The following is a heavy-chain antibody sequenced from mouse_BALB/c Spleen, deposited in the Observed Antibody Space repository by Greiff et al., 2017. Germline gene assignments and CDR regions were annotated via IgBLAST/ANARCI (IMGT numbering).Heavy chain of an antibody. J-gene: IGHJ4*01. D-gene: IGHD2-14*01. CDR3: ARQGYRYDVGAMDD. CDR2: IAPGSGST. Sequence: DLVKPGASVKLSCKASGYTFTSYWINWIKQRPGQGLEWIGRIAPGSGSTYYNEMFKGKATLTVDTSSSTAYIQLSSLSSEDSAVYFCARQGYRYDVGAMDDWGQGTSVTVSS. CDR1: GYTFTSYW. V-gene: IGHV1S41*01.